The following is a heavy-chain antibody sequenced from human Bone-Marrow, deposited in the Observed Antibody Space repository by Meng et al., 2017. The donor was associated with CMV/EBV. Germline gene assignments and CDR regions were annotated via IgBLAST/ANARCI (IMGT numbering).Heavy chain of an antibody. V-gene: IGHV3-7*01. CDR2: INQDGSQK. D-gene: IGHD4-23*01. CDR1: GFTFSSHW. J-gene: IGHJ5*02. Sequence: GESLKISCAASGFTFSSHWMTWVRQAPGKGLEWVANINQDGSQKNYVDSVKGRFTISRDNAKNSLFLQMNSLRAEDTAVYYCTRDSDGNLDLWGQGTPVTVSS. CDR3: TRDSDGNLDL.